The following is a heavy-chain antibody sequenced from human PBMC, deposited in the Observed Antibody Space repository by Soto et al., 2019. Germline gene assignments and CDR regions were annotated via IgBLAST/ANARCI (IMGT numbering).Heavy chain of an antibody. CDR3: ARDTKVALTYSDYGMDV. CDR1: GYTFTTYY. D-gene: IGHD1-1*01. J-gene: IGHJ6*02. Sequence: QVQLVQSGAEVKKPGASVKVSCKASGYTFTTYYIHWVRQAPGQGLEWMGIINPDTGSASYAQKFQGRVTVTRDTSTSTAYMELSRLGSEDTAVYYCARDTKVALTYSDYGMDVWGQGTTVTVSS. CDR2: INPDTGSA. V-gene: IGHV1-46*01.